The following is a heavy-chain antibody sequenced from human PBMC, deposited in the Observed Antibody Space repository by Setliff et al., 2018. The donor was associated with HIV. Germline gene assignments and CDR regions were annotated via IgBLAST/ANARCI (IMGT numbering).Heavy chain of an antibody. D-gene: IGHD5-18*01. CDR3: AKDNTWIPNGFDY. J-gene: IGHJ4*02. V-gene: IGHV3-23*01. Sequence: GGSLRLSCAASGFTFSSYAMSWVRQTPGKGLEWVSFISSSAGSTYYSDSVKGRFTISRDNSKNTLYLQMNSLRAEDTAVYYCAKDNTWIPNGFDYWGQGTLVTVSS. CDR2: ISSSAGST. CDR1: GFTFSSYA.